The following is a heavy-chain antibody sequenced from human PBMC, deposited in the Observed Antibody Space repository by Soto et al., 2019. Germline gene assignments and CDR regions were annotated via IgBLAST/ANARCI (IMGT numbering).Heavy chain of an antibody. Sequence: SETLSLTCTVSGDSVSSGSYYWSWIRQAPGKGLEWIGYIQPSGNTNYNPSLKSRVTISLDTSKNQFSLNLRSVTAADTAVYYCARTNSRGHWAAWYWGQGTLVTVSS. CDR3: ARTNSRGHWAAWY. J-gene: IGHJ4*02. D-gene: IGHD3-22*01. V-gene: IGHV4-61*01. CDR1: GDSVSSGSYY. CDR2: IQPSGNT.